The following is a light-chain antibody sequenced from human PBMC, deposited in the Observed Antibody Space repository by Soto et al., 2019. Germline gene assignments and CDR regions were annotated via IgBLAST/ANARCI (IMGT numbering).Light chain of an antibody. CDR2: KVS. Sequence: DVVMTQSPLSLPVTLGQPASISCRSSQSLVYSNGNTYLSWFHQRPGQSPRRLIYKVSNRDSGVPDRFSGSGSGTDFTLKISRVEAEDVGLYYCMQALQTPNTFGQGTRLEVK. J-gene: IGKJ5*01. CDR3: MQALQTPNT. V-gene: IGKV2-30*01. CDR1: QSLVYSNGNTY.